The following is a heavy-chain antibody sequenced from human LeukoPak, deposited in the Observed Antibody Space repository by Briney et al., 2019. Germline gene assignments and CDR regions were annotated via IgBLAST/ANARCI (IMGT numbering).Heavy chain of an antibody. Sequence: SVKVSCKASGGTFSSYAISWVRQAPGQGLEWMGGIIPIFGTANYAQKFQGRVTITADESTSTAYMELSSLRSEDTAVYYCARDCDSSGYRFPNYYYYGMDVWGQGTTVTVSS. CDR2: IIPIFGTA. J-gene: IGHJ6*02. D-gene: IGHD3-22*01. CDR1: GGTFSSYA. V-gene: IGHV1-69*13. CDR3: ARDCDSSGYRFPNYYYYGMDV.